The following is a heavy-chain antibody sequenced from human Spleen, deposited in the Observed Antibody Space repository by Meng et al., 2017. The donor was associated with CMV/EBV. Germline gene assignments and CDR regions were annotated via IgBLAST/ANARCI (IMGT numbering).Heavy chain of an antibody. CDR1: GGSISSYY. CDR2: MYYRGSS. J-gene: IGHJ4*02. CDR3: ARDAYSNSDY. V-gene: IGHV4-59*08. Sequence: SETLSLTCSVSGGSISSYYWSWIRQPPGKGLEWIGYMYYRGSSNYNPSLRSRVTISVDTSKNQFSLKLTSVTATDTAVYYCARDAYSNSDYWGQGTLVTVSS. D-gene: IGHD4-11*01.